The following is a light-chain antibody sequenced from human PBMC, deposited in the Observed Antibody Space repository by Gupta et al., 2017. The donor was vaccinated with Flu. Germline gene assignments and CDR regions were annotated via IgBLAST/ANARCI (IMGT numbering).Light chain of an antibody. V-gene: IGKV1-33*01. J-gene: IGKJ1*01. CDR2: AAS. CDR3: QQYTSLPRT. CDR1: HDINNY. Sequence: QAAQSPSSLSASVGDRVTITCRASHDINNYLSWYRQKPGKAPKLLIYAASNVEPGVPSSFSGSGSGTQLTVSISSLQSGDFATYYCQQYTSLPRTFGQGTTVEVK.